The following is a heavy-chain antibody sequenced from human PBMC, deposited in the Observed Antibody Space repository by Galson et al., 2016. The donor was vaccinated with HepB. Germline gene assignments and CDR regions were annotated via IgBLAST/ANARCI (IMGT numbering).Heavy chain of an antibody. Sequence: TLSLTCTVSGGSISSANYYWSWIRQPAGKGLEWIGHIYRSGRTNYSPSHNSRVTISVDTSKNQFYLKLTSVTAADTALYYCARNGYGYTYGNNWFDPWGQGILVTVSS. J-gene: IGHJ5*02. D-gene: IGHD5-18*01. V-gene: IGHV4-61*09. CDR1: GGSISSANYY. CDR3: ARNGYGYTYGNNWFDP. CDR2: IYRSGRT.